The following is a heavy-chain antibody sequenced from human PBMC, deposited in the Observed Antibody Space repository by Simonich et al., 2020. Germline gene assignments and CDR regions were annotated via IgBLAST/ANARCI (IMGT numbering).Heavy chain of an antibody. J-gene: IGHJ5*02. CDR2: RHTNMGNT. Sequence: QVQLVQSGAEVKKPGASVKVSCKASGYTLTRYAINWVRQATGQGLEWRGGRHTNMGNTGYAKKAQGRVTITRNTSISTAYMELSSLRSEDTAVDYCARSRYCTNGVCYNWFDPWGQGTLVTVSS. CDR1: GYTLTRYA. D-gene: IGHD2-8*01. CDR3: ARSRYCTNGVCYNWFDP. V-gene: IGHV1-8*03.